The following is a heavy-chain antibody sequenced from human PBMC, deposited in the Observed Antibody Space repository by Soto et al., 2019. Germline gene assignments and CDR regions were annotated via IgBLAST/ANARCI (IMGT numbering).Heavy chain of an antibody. CDR3: ATIDSGGYYGNALDI. Sequence: ASVKVSCKASGYSFTDHYIHWVRQAPGQGLEWMGWVNPNTGGTGYAQRFHGRVTMTRDTSITTAYMELSSLRSDDTALFYCATIDSGGYYGNALDIWGQGTMVTV. CDR1: GYSFTDHY. D-gene: IGHD3-22*01. CDR2: VNPNTGGT. J-gene: IGHJ3*02. V-gene: IGHV1-2*02.